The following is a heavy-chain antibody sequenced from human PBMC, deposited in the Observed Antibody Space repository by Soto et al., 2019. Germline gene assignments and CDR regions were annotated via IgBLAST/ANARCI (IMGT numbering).Heavy chain of an antibody. D-gene: IGHD2-2*01. CDR1: GGSFSGYY. CDR2: INHSGST. V-gene: IGHV4-34*01. Sequence: SETLSLTCAVYGGSFSGYYWSWIRQPPGKXLEWIGEINHSGSTNYNPSLKSRVTISVDTSKNQFSLKLSSVTAADTAVYYCARARDIVVVPAAYYYYGMDVWGQGTTVTVSS. CDR3: ARARDIVVVPAAYYYYGMDV. J-gene: IGHJ6*02.